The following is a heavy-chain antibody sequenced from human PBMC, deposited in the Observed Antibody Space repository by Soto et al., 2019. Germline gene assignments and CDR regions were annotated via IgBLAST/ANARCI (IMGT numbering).Heavy chain of an antibody. CDR2: ISSSSSYI. CDR1: GFTFSSYS. CDR3: ARDPVPYCSGGSCYPNWFDP. D-gene: IGHD2-15*01. V-gene: IGHV3-21*01. J-gene: IGHJ5*02. Sequence: GGSLRLSCAASGFTFSSYSMNWVRQAPGKGLEWVSSISSSSSYIYYADSVKGRFTISRDNAKNSLYLQMNSLRAEDTAVYYCARDPVPYCSGGSCYPNWFDPWGQGTLVTVS.